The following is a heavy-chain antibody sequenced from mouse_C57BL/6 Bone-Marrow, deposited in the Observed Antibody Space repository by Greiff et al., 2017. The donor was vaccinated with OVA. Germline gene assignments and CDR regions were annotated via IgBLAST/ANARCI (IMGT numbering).Heavy chain of an antibody. V-gene: IGHV5-4*01. D-gene: IGHD2-12*01. Sequence: DVHLVESGGGLVKPGGSLKLSCAASGFTFSSYAMSWVRQTPEKRLEWVATISDGGSYTYYPDNVKGRFTISRDNAKNNLYLQMSNLKSEDTAMYYCARDGYYSKDYWGQGTTLTVSS. J-gene: IGHJ2*01. CDR2: ISDGGSYT. CDR1: GFTFSSYA. CDR3: ARDGYYSKDY.